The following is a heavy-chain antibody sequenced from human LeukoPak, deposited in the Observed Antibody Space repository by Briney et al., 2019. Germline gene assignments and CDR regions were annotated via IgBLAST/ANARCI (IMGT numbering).Heavy chain of an antibody. CDR1: GFTFSSYG. Sequence: PGGSLRLSCAASGFTFSSYGMHWVRQAPGKGLQWVAFIRYDGSNKYYADSVKGRFTISRDNSKNTLYLQMNSLRAEGTAVYYCAKDRRASYTAMVMDYWGQGTLVTVSS. CDR3: AKDRRASYTAMVMDY. J-gene: IGHJ4*02. D-gene: IGHD5-18*01. CDR2: IRYDGSNK. V-gene: IGHV3-30*02.